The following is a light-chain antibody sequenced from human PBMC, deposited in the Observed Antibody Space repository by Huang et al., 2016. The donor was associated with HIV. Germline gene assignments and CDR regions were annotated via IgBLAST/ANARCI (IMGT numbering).Light chain of an antibody. V-gene: IGKV3-15*01. CDR1: RSVSTN. J-gene: IGKJ4*01. Sequence: EIVMTQSPATLSVSPGERVTLSCRANRSVSTNLAWYQQRPGQAPRLLIEGSSTGAPGIPARFSGSGSGTDFSLTISSRQSEDFALYYCHQYNNWLLSFGGGTRVDI. CDR2: GSS. CDR3: HQYNNWLLS.